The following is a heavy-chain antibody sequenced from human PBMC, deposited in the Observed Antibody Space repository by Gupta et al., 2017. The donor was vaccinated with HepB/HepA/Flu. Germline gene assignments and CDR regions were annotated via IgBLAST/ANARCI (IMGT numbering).Heavy chain of an antibody. D-gene: IGHD4-23*01. CDR3: AREDNSDTFDI. CDR1: GFTFSSYS. V-gene: IGHV3-21*01. CDR2: ISSSSSYI. Sequence: EVQLVESGGGLVKPGGSLSLSCAASGFTFSSYSMNWVRQAPGKGLEWVSSISSSSSYIYYADPLKGRFTISRDNAKNSLYLKMNSLRAEDTAVYYCAREDNSDTFDIWGQGTMVTVSS. J-gene: IGHJ3*02.